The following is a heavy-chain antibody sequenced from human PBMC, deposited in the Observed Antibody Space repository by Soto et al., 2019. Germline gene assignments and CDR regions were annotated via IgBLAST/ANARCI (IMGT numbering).Heavy chain of an antibody. J-gene: IGHJ4*02. CDR1: GFTFHSYC. Sequence: EVKLVESGGGLVQPGGSRRLSCAASGFTFHSYCMQWVRHAPGKGLEWVSRIDGDEDSTTNYADSVKGRFTISRDNVKNTMYLQMNSLRAEDTAVDYCVRDSHGDYWGQGTLVNVSS. V-gene: IGHV3-74*01. CDR2: IDGDEDSTT. CDR3: VRDSHGDY.